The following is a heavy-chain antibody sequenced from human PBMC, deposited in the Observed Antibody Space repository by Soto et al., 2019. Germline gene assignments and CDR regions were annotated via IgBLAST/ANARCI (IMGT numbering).Heavy chain of an antibody. CDR2: LSGDGRST. CDR1: GFTFRSYA. Sequence: GSLRLSCSAAGFTFRSYAIHWVRQAPGKGLEYVSALSGDGRSTYYADSVKGRFTVFRDNSKNTLFLQMSSLRVEDTAVYYCARDLQPRIAAATVYWFDPWGQGTLVTVSS. CDR3: ARDLQPRIAAATVYWFDP. J-gene: IGHJ5*02. V-gene: IGHV3-64D*06. D-gene: IGHD6-13*01.